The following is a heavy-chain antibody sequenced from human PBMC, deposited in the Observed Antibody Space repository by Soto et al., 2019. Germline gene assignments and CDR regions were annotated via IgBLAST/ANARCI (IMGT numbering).Heavy chain of an antibody. CDR2: ISYSRSP. CDR1: GASISSGDYY. CDR3: VSGIAVTGNGKFDF. V-gene: IGHV4-30-4*01. Sequence: SETLSLTCTVSGASISSGDYYWGWIRQPPGKGLEWIGCISYSRSPYYNPSLTSRPTISVVTSQNQFSLKVSSVTAADTAVYYCVSGIAVTGNGKFDFWGQGSLVTVSS. D-gene: IGHD6-19*01. J-gene: IGHJ4*02.